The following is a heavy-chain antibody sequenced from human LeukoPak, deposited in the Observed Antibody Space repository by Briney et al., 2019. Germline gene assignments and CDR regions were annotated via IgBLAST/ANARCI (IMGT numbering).Heavy chain of an antibody. D-gene: IGHD1-26*01. V-gene: IGHV3-66*01. Sequence: GGSLRLSCAASGFTVTSNYMSWVRQAPGKGLEWVSVIYTGGATHYADSVKGRFTISRDNSKNTLYLQMNSLRAEDTAVYYCAKIVGDGGDFDYWGQGTLVTVSS. CDR3: AKIVGDGGDFDY. CDR1: GFTVTSNY. CDR2: IYTGGAT. J-gene: IGHJ4*02.